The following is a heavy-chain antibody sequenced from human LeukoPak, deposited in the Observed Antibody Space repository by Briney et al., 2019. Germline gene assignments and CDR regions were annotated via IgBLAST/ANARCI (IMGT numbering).Heavy chain of an antibody. CDR2: IYYSGST. J-gene: IGHJ2*01. CDR1: DDSISSYY. V-gene: IGHV4-59*01. Sequence: PSETLSLTCTVSDDSISSYYWSWIRQPLGRGLEWIGYIYYSGSTNYNPSLKSRVTISVDPSKNQLSLKLSSVTAVDTAVYCCARGAYDILTGNFRYWYFDLWGRGTLVTVSS. D-gene: IGHD3-9*01. CDR3: ARGAYDILTGNFRYWYFDL.